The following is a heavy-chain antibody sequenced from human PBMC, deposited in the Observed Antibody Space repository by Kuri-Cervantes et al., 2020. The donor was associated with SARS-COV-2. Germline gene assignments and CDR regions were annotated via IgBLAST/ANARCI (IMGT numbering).Heavy chain of an antibody. CDR3: ARDYYDFWSGYYVPYYYYYYGMDV. CDR1: GFTFCSYS. V-gene: IGHV3-48*01. D-gene: IGHD3-3*01. Sequence: GGSLRLSCAASGFTFCSYSMNWVRQAPGKGLEWFSYISSSSSTIYYADSVKGRFTISRDNAKNSLYLQMNSLRAEDTAVYYCARDYYDFWSGYYVPYYYYYYGMDVWGQGTTVTVSS. J-gene: IGHJ6*02. CDR2: ISSSSSTI.